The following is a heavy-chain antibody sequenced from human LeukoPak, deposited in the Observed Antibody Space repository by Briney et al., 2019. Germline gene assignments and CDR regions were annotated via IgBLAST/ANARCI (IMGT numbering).Heavy chain of an antibody. CDR1: GGSISSYY. CDR2: TYYSGST. J-gene: IGHJ5*02. V-gene: IGHV4-59*01. Sequence: SETLSLTCTVSGGSISSYYWSWIRQPPGKGLEWIGYTYYSGSTNYNPSLKSRVTISVDTSKNQFSLKLSSVTAADTAVYYCARVECSSTSCYLTHNWFDPWGQGTLVTVSS. D-gene: IGHD2-2*01. CDR3: ARVECSSTSCYLTHNWFDP.